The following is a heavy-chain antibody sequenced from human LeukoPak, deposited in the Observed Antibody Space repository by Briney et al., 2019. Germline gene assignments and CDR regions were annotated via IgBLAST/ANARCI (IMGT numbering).Heavy chain of an antibody. CDR3: ARGGGELVQTNWFDP. V-gene: IGHV1-2*04. D-gene: IGHD6-13*01. CDR2: INPNSGGT. Sequence: GASVKVSCKASGYTFTGYYMHWVRQAPGQGLEWMGWINPNSGGTNYAQKFQGWVTMTRDTSISTAYMELSRLRSDDTAVYYCARGGGELVQTNWFDPWGQGTLVTVSS. CDR1: GYTFTGYY. J-gene: IGHJ5*02.